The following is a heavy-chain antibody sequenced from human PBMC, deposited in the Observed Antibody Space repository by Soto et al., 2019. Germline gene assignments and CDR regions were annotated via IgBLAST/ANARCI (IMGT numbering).Heavy chain of an antibody. V-gene: IGHV3-23*01. CDR2: MSGSGAST. CDR1: GFAFSAYA. D-gene: IGHD3-10*02. Sequence: EVQLLESGGGLVQPGGSLRLSCAGSGFAFSAYAMSWVRQAPGKGLEWVSTMSGSGASTYFADSVKGRFTISRDNSKNTVYLTLNSLRAEDTATYYCATAIVRLVRDAFDTWGQGTMVTVSS. CDR3: ATAIVRLVRDAFDT. J-gene: IGHJ3*02.